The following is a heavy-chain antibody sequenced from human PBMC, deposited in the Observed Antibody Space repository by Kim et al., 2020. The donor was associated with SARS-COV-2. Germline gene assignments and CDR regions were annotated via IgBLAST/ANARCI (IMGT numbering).Heavy chain of an antibody. V-gene: IGHV4-39*01. CDR2: IYYSGST. Sequence: SETLSLTCTVSGGSISSSSYYWGWIRQPPGKGLEWIGSIYYSGSTYYNPSLKSRVTISVDTSKNQFSLKLSSVTAADTAVYYCARQGSSWFTSWGQGTLVTVSS. CDR1: GGSISSSSYY. J-gene: IGHJ4*02. CDR3: ARQGSSWFTS. D-gene: IGHD6-13*01.